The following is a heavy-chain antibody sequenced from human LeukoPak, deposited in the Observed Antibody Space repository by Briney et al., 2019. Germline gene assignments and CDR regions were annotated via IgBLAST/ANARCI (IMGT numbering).Heavy chain of an antibody. CDR1: GYTFTSYG. CDR3: ARTYFPYYYDSSGYYPDY. CDR2: ISAYNGNT. J-gene: IGHJ4*02. Sequence: ASVKVSCKASGYTFTSYGISWVRQAPGQGLEWMGWISAYNGNTIYAQKLQGRVTMTTDTSTSTAYMELRSLRSDDTAVYYCARTYFPYYYDSSGYYPDYWGQGTLVTVSS. V-gene: IGHV1-18*01. D-gene: IGHD3-22*01.